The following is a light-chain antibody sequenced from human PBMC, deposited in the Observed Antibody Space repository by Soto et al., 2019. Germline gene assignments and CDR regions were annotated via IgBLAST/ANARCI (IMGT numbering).Light chain of an antibody. J-gene: IGLJ1*01. CDR1: SSNIGAGYE. CDR2: ENN. V-gene: IGLV1-40*01. Sequence: QLVLTQPPSVSEAPGQRVTISCTGSSSNIGAGYEAHWYQQVPGTAPKLLIYENNNRPSGVPDRFSGSKSGTSASLAITGLQAEDEAEYYCQSYDSRLSGYVFGTGTQLTVL. CDR3: QSYDSRLSGYV.